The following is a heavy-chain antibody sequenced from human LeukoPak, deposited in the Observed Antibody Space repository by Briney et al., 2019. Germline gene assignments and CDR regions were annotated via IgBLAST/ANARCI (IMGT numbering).Heavy chain of an antibody. J-gene: IGHJ4*02. D-gene: IGHD4-17*01. Sequence: GGSLRLSCAASGFTFSSYGIHWVRQAPGKGLEWVSAITSSGDITNYADSVKGRFTISRDNSKNTLYLHMSSLRDEDTAVYHCAKELYGDYSGHWGQGTLVTVSS. CDR2: ITSSGDIT. V-gene: IGHV3-23*01. CDR3: AKELYGDYSGH. CDR1: GFTFSSYG.